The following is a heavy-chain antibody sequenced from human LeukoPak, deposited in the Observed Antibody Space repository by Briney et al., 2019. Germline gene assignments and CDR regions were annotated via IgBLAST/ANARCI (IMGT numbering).Heavy chain of an antibody. CDR1: GGSISSYY. V-gene: IGHV4-59*12. Sequence: SETLSLTCTVSGGSISSYYWSWIRQPPGKGLEWIGYIYYSGSTNYNPSLKSRVTMSVDTSKNQFSLKLSSVTAADTAVYYCAREPYYDFWSGYYEDMDVWGKGTTVTVSS. D-gene: IGHD3-3*01. J-gene: IGHJ6*03. CDR3: AREPYYDFWSGYYEDMDV. CDR2: IYYSGST.